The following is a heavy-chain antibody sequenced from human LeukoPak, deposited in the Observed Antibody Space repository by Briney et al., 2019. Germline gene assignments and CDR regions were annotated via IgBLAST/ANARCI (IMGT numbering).Heavy chain of an antibody. Sequence: PGGSLRLSCAASGFTFSSHAMSWVRQAPGKGLEWVSVISGSGGSTYYADSVKGRFTISRDNSKNTLFPQMNSLRAEDTAVYYCARPVGYSYGGGFNSWGQGTLVTVS. CDR2: ISGSGGST. V-gene: IGHV3-23*01. J-gene: IGHJ4*02. CDR3: ARPVGYSYGGGFNS. D-gene: IGHD5-18*01. CDR1: GFTFSSHA.